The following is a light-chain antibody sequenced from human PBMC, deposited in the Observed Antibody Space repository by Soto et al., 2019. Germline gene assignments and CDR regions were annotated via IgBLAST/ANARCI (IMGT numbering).Light chain of an antibody. CDR3: QQYGSSRGT. J-gene: IGKJ4*01. CDR1: QSVSSSY. V-gene: IGKV3-20*01. CDR2: GAS. Sequence: EIVLTQSPGTLSLSPGERATLSCRASQSVSSSYLAWYQQKPGQAPRLLIYGASSRATGIPDRFSGSGSGTDVTRTISRLEPEDFAVYYCQQYGSSRGTFGGGTKVEIK.